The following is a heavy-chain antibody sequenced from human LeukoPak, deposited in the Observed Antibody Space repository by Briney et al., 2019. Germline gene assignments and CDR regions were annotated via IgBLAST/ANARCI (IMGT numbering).Heavy chain of an antibody. J-gene: IGHJ5*02. D-gene: IGHD6-19*01. V-gene: IGHV4-59*12. CDR2: IYYSGST. CDR1: GGSISSYY. CDR3: ASGMAGSWFDP. Sequence: SETLSLTCTVSGGSISSYYWSWIRQPPGKGLEWIGYIYYSGSTNYNPSLKSRVAISVDTSKNQFSLKLSSVTAADTAVYYCASGMAGSWFDPWGQGTLVTVSS.